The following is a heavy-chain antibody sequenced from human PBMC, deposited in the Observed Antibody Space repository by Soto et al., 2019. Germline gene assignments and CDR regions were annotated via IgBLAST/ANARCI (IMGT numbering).Heavy chain of an antibody. D-gene: IGHD2-21*01. J-gene: IGHJ5*02. CDR1: GDSISSSYY. CDR2: VYYTGFT. CDR3: ARLPVVVSALGYFDP. Sequence: QLQLQESGPGLVKPSETLSLTCTVSGDSISSSYYWGWVRQPPGKGLECIGAVYYTGFTYYNPSLKSRLTISLDTSKNQCSLRLSSVTAADTAIYYCARLPVVVSALGYFDPWGPGTLVTVSS. V-gene: IGHV4-39*01.